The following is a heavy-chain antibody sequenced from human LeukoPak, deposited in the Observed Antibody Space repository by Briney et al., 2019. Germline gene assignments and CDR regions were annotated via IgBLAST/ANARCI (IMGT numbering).Heavy chain of an antibody. D-gene: IGHD1-26*01. CDR2: IYPGDSDT. Sequence: GGSLKISCQGSGYSFNTYWIAWARQMPGKGLERMGIIYPGDSDTRYSPSFQGQVTISADKAISAVYVQWNNLKSSDTAMYYCARLGRVGATQSQSDLWGQGTLVTVSS. CDR3: ARLGRVGATQSQSDL. V-gene: IGHV5-51*01. J-gene: IGHJ5*02. CDR1: GYSFNTYW.